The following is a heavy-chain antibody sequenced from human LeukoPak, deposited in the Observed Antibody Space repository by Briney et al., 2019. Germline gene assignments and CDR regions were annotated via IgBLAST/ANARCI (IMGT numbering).Heavy chain of an antibody. CDR1: GFTVSSNY. Sequence: GGALRLSCAASGFTVSSNYMSGVRQAPGKGLEWVSVIYSGAITYYADSVKARFNISRDNSKNTLHLQINDLRADDTALYYCARDDYGFDPWGQGTMVTVSS. D-gene: IGHD4-17*01. CDR2: IYSGAIT. V-gene: IGHV3-53*05. CDR3: ARDDYGFDP. J-gene: IGHJ5*02.